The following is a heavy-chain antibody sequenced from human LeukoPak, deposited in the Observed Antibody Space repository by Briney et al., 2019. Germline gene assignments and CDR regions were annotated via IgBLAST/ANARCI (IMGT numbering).Heavy chain of an antibody. CDR3: AREDDSWGPNNLDL. Sequence: GGSLRLSCAASGFTFSDYYMSWVRQAPGKGLEWISYIDTSSSTIYADSVMGRFTISRDNAKESLYLQMNSLRDEDTAVYYCAREDDSWGPNNLDLWGQGTMVTVSS. CDR2: IDTSSST. V-gene: IGHV3-11*04. CDR1: GFTFSDYY. D-gene: IGHD7-27*01. J-gene: IGHJ3*01.